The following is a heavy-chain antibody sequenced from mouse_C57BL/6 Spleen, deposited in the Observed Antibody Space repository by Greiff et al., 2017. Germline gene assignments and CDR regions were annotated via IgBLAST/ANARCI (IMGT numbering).Heavy chain of an antibody. J-gene: IGHJ2*01. CDR1: GFTFSDYG. D-gene: IGHD2-3*01. Sequence: EVQLQESGGGLVKPGGSLKLSCAASGFTFSDYGMHWVRQAPEKGLEWVAYISSGSSTIYYADTVKGRFTISRDNAKNTLFLQMTSLRFEDTAMYYCARWWLLRRYFDYWGQGTTLTVSS. V-gene: IGHV5-17*01. CDR2: ISSGSSTI. CDR3: ARWWLLRRYFDY.